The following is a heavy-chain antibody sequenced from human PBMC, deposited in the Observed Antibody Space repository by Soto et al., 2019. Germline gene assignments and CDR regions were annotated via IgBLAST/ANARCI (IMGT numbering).Heavy chain of an antibody. CDR1: GFTFDDYA. CDR3: AKNSGRYCSGGSCYSVDI. Sequence: GGSLRLSCAASGFTFDDYAMHWVRQAPGKGLEWVSGISWNSGSIGYADSVKGRFTISRDNAKNSLYLQMNSLRAEDTALYYCAKNSGRYCSGGSCYSVDIWGQGTMVTVSS. D-gene: IGHD2-15*01. J-gene: IGHJ3*02. CDR2: ISWNSGSI. V-gene: IGHV3-9*01.